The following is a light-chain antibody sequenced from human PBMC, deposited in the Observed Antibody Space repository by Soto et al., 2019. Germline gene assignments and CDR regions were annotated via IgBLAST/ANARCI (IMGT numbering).Light chain of an antibody. J-gene: IGKJ2*01. CDR2: GVS. CDR1: QSIGRY. V-gene: IGKV1-39*01. CDR3: QQSHNTPRT. Sequence: DIQMTQSPSSLSASVGDRVTITCRASQSIGRYLNWYQQKPGKAPKLLIYGVSSLQSGVPSMFSGSGSGTDFTITITSLQPEDFATYYCQQSHNTPRTFGQGTKVEIK.